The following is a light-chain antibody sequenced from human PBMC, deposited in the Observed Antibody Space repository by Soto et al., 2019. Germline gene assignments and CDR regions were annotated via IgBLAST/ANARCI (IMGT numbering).Light chain of an antibody. J-gene: IGLJ2*01. CDR1: SSDVGGYKY. Sequence: QSALTQPPSASGSPGQSVTISCTGTSSDVGGYKYVSWYQQHPGEAPKLIIYDVTERPSGVPDRFSGSKSGNTASLTVSGLQAEYEADYYCISYSGNKNFIFRGGTKVTVL. CDR3: ISYSGNKNFI. V-gene: IGLV2-8*01. CDR2: DVT.